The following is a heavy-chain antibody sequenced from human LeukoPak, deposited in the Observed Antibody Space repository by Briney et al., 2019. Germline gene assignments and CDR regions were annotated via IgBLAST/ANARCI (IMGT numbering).Heavy chain of an antibody. D-gene: IGHD6-13*01. CDR3: ARGLKGSSWYFGFDY. Sequence: SETLSLTCAVYGGSFSGYYWSWIRQPPGKGLEWIGEINHSGSTNYNPSLKSRVTISVDTSKNQFSLKLSSVTAADTAVYYCARGLKGSSWYFGFDYWGQGTLVTVSS. J-gene: IGHJ4*02. CDR1: GGSFSGYY. V-gene: IGHV4-34*01. CDR2: INHSGST.